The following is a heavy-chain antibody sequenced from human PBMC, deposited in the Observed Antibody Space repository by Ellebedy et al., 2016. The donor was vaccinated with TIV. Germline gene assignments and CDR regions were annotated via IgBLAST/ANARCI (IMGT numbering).Heavy chain of an antibody. CDR2: IKRDGSEK. D-gene: IGHD6-6*01. J-gene: IGHJ3*02. CDR1: GFTFSSYW. Sequence: GESLKISXAASGFTFSSYWMSWVRQAPGKGLEWVANIKRDGSEKYYVDSVKGRFTISRDNAKNSLSLQMNSLRDEDTAVYYCARDGSSSSCDAFDIWGQGTMVTVSS. V-gene: IGHV3-7*01. CDR3: ARDGSSSSCDAFDI.